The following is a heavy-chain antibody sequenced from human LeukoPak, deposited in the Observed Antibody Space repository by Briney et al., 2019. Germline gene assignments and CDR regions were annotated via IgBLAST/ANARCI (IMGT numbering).Heavy chain of an antibody. CDR1: GGSISSGGYY. Sequence: PSQTLSLTCTVSGGSISSGGYYWSWIRQHPGKGLEWIGYIYYSGSTYYNPSLKSRVTISVDTSKNQFSLKLSSVTAADTAVYYCARSGRPAWWRQLPYYFDYWGQGTLVTVSS. CDR2: IYYSGST. D-gene: IGHD6-6*01. J-gene: IGHJ4*02. CDR3: ARSGRPAWWRQLPYYFDY. V-gene: IGHV4-31*03.